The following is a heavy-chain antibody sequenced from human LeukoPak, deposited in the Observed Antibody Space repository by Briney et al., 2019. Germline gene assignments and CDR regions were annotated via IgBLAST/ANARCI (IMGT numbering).Heavy chain of an antibody. CDR1: GGSISSYY. Sequence: SETLSLTCTVSGGSISSYYWNWIRQPPGKGLEWIGYIYYSGSTNYNPSLKSRVTISVDTSKNQFSLKLSSVTAANTAVYYCAGRLWRRDGYNLSAFDIWGQGTMVTVSS. J-gene: IGHJ3*02. D-gene: IGHD5-24*01. CDR3: AGRLWRRDGYNLSAFDI. CDR2: IYYSGST. V-gene: IGHV4-59*01.